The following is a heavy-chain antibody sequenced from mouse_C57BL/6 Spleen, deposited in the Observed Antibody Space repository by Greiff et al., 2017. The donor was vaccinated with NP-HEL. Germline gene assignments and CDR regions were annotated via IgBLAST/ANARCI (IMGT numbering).Heavy chain of an antibody. V-gene: IGHV1-59*01. D-gene: IGHD4-1*01. CDR2: IDPSDSYT. CDR1: GYTFTSYW. J-gene: IGHJ3*01. Sequence: QVQLQQPGAELVRPGTSVKLSCKASGYTFTSYWMHWVKQRPGQGLEWIGVIDPSDSYTNYNQKFKGKATLTVDTSSSTAYMQLSSLTSEDSAVYYCARGELVPGFAYWGQGTLVTVSA. CDR3: ARGELVPGFAY.